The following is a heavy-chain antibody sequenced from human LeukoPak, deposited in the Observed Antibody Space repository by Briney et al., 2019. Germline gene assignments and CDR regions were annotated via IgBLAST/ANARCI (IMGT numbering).Heavy chain of an antibody. J-gene: IGHJ3*02. CDR1: GFTFSDHY. V-gene: IGHV3-30*02. D-gene: IGHD3-22*01. CDR2: IRYDASNK. Sequence: PGGSLRLSRAASGFTFSDHYMDWVRQAPGKGLEWEAFIRYDASNKYYADSVKGRFTISRDNSKNTLYLQMNSLRAEDTAVYYCANLVGAPGTYYYDSSGYYRAFDIWGQGTMGTVSS. CDR3: ANLVGAPGTYYYDSSGYYRAFDI.